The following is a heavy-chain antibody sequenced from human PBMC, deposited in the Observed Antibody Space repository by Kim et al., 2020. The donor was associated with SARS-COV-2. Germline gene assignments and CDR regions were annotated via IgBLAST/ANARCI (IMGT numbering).Heavy chain of an antibody. CDR3: ARGGRLLWFGELSFRWFDP. Sequence: SETLSLTCTVSGGSISSYYWSWIRQPPGKGLEWIGYIYYSGSTNYNPSLKSRVTISVDTSKNQFSLKLSSVTAADTAVYYCARGGRLLWFGELSFRWFDPWGQGTLVTVSS. V-gene: IGHV4-59*01. D-gene: IGHD3-10*01. CDR1: GGSISSYY. CDR2: IYYSGST. J-gene: IGHJ5*02.